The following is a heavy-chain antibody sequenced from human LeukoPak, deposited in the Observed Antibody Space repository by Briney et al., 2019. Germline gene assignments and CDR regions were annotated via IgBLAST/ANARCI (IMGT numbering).Heavy chain of an antibody. Sequence: GRSLRLSCAASGFTLSSYGMHRVRQAPGKGLEWVAVIWYDGSNKYYADSVKGRFTISRDNSKNTLYLQMNSLRAEDTAVYYCARGPLKYSSSWYGSYWGQGTLVTVSS. D-gene: IGHD6-13*01. CDR3: ARGPLKYSSSWYGSY. V-gene: IGHV3-33*01. CDR2: IWYDGSNK. CDR1: GFTLSSYG. J-gene: IGHJ4*02.